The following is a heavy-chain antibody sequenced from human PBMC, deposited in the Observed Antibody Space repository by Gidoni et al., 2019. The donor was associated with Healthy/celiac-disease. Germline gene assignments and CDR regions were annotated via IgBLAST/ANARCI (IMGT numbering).Heavy chain of an antibody. Sequence: EVPLVQSGAEVKKPGESLTLSCKGSGYSFTSYWIGWVRQMPGKGLEWMGILYPGDSDTRYSPSFQGQVTISADKSISTAYLQWSSLKASDTAMYYCARRGGGYEVRGVTNWFDPWGQGTLVTVSS. J-gene: IGHJ5*02. CDR3: ARRGGGYEVRGVTNWFDP. V-gene: IGHV5-51*01. D-gene: IGHD3-10*01. CDR2: LYPGDSDT. CDR1: GYSFTSYW.